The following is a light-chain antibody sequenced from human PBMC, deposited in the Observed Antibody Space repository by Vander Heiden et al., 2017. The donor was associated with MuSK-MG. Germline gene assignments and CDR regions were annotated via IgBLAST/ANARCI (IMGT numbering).Light chain of an antibody. CDR1: QDISNY. Sequence: DIQMTQSPSSLSASVGDRVTITCQASQDISNYLNWYQQKPGKDPKLLIYDASNLETGGPSRFSGSGAGTDVTSTISSLQPEDIATYYCQQYDNLPPLTFGGGTKVEIK. V-gene: IGKV1-33*01. CDR3: QQYDNLPPLT. CDR2: DAS. J-gene: IGKJ4*01.